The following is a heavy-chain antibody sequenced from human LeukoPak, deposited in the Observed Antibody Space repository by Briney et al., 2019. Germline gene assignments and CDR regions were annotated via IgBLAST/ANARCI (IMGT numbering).Heavy chain of an antibody. CDR1: AFSFSDYY. V-gene: IGHV3-11*01. J-gene: IGHJ3*02. CDR2: ISNSGSST. CDR3: ARRKRTFDI. Sequence: PGGSLRLSCAASAFSFSDYYMSWNRQAPGKGLEWVSYISNSGSSTYYANSVKGRFTISRDNAQNSLYLQMNSLRAEDTAVYYCARRKRTFDIWGQGTMVTVSS.